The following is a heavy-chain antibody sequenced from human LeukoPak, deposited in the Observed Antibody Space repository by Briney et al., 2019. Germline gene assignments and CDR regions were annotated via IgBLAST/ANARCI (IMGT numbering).Heavy chain of an antibody. CDR1: GGSISSDH. Sequence: PSETLSLTCTVSGGSISSDHWNWIRQPPGKGLEWIGCIYYSGSTYYNPSLKSRVTISVDMSKSQFSLRLTSVTAADTAVYYCARKNDFDIWGQGTLVTVSS. CDR3: ARKNDFDI. CDR2: IYYSGST. J-gene: IGHJ3*02. V-gene: IGHV4-59*01. D-gene: IGHD2/OR15-2a*01.